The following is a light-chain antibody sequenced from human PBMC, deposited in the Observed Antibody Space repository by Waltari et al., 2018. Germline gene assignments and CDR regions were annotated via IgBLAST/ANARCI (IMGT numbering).Light chain of an antibody. J-gene: IGKJ1*01. Sequence: DIQMTQSPSTLSASVGDRVTITCRASQSISSLFAWYQHKPGKAPRLLIYQASSLDTGVPSRFSGSGSGTEFTLTISSLQPDEFATYYCQQFNSYPWTFGQGTKVEIK. CDR2: QAS. V-gene: IGKV1-5*03. CDR1: QSISSL. CDR3: QQFNSYPWT.